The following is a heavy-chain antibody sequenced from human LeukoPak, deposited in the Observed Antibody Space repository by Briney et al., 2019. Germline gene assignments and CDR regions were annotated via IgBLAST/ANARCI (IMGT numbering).Heavy chain of an antibody. D-gene: IGHD5-24*01. Sequence: GGSLRLSCAASGFEFNIYGMNWVRQAPGKGLEWVSGISGRGDSTSYADSVKGRFIISRDISKNTLYLQMNSLRAEDTAVYYCARERDGYTHFYYYYMDVWGKGTTVTISS. CDR2: ISGRGDST. CDR1: GFEFNIYG. CDR3: ARERDGYTHFYYYYMDV. J-gene: IGHJ6*03. V-gene: IGHV3-23*01.